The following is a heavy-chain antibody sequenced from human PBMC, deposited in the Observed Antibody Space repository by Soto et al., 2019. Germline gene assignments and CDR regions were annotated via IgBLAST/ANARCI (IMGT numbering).Heavy chain of an antibody. J-gene: IGHJ5*02. V-gene: IGHV4-34*01. CDR3: ARLQYYDFWSGYLNWFDP. D-gene: IGHD3-3*01. Sequence: PSETLSLTCAVYGGSFSGYYWSWIRQPPGKGLKWIGEINHSGSTNYNPSLKSRVTISVDTSKNQFSLKLSSVTAADTAVYYCARLQYYDFWSGYLNWFDPWGQGTLVTVSS. CDR2: INHSGST. CDR1: GGSFSGYY.